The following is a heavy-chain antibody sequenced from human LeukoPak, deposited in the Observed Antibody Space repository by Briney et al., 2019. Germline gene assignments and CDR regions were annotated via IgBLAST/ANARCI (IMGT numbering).Heavy chain of an antibody. Sequence: GGSLRLSCAASGFTFSNAWMSWVRQAPGKGLEWVANIKQDGGQKYYVDSVKGRFTISRDNAKNSLYLQMNSLRAEDTAVYYCARDETGTTQYWGQGTLVTVSS. CDR1: GFTFSNAW. J-gene: IGHJ4*01. CDR3: ARDETGTTQY. V-gene: IGHV3-7*01. CDR2: IKQDGGQK. D-gene: IGHD1-1*01.